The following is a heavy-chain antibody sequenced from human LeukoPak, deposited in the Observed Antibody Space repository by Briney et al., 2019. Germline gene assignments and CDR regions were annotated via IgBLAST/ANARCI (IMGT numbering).Heavy chain of an antibody. Sequence: GASVKVSCKASGGTFSSYAISWVRQAPGQGLEWMGGIIPIFGTANYAQKFQGRVTITADESTSTAYMELSSLRSEDTAVYYCATWPYGDREYYFDYWGQGTLVTVSS. CDR3: ATWPYGDREYYFDY. J-gene: IGHJ4*02. D-gene: IGHD4-17*01. CDR2: IIPIFGTA. CDR1: GGTFSSYA. V-gene: IGHV1-69*13.